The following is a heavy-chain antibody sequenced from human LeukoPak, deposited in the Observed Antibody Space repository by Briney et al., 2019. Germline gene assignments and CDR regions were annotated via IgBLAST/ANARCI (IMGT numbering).Heavy chain of an antibody. Sequence: GGSLRLSCAASGFTFSSYAMSWVRQAPGKGLEWVSAISGSGGSTYYADSVKGRFTISRDNAKNSLYLQMNSLRAEDTAVYYCAREHYYDSSGSPGDAFDIWGQGTMVTVSS. J-gene: IGHJ3*02. CDR3: AREHYYDSSGSPGDAFDI. V-gene: IGHV3-23*01. CDR1: GFTFSSYA. CDR2: ISGSGGST. D-gene: IGHD3-22*01.